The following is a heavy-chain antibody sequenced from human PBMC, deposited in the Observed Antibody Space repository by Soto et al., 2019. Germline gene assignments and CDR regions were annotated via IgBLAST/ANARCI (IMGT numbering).Heavy chain of an antibody. D-gene: IGHD6-13*01. CDR3: ASQPKRIAEIGWLDI. CDR2: ISSRSRTI. Sequence: PGASLRLSCAASGFTFSSYSMNRVRQAPGKGLEWVSYISSRSRTIYYADSVKGGFTISRDNAKNSLYLQMNSLRAEDTAVYYSASQPKRIAEIGWLDIWGQETLFTFSS. J-gene: IGHJ5*02. CDR1: GFTFSSYS. V-gene: IGHV3-48*01.